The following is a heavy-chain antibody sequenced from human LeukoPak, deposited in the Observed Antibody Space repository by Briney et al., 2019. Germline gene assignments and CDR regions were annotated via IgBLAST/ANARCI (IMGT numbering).Heavy chain of an antibody. Sequence: GGSLRLSCAASGFTFSSHWMHWVRQAPGKGLEWVSSISYSSTYIYYADSVKGRFTISRDNAKNSLYLQMNSLRVEDTAVYYCAREDTSMGSDYWGQGTLVTVSS. D-gene: IGHD5-18*01. V-gene: IGHV3-21*01. J-gene: IGHJ4*02. CDR2: ISYSSTYI. CDR1: GFTFSSHW. CDR3: AREDTSMGSDY.